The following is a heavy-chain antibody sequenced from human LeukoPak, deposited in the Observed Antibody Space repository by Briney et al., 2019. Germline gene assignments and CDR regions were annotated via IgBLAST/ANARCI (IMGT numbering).Heavy chain of an antibody. D-gene: IGHD2-2*01. CDR3: ARAGFCSTTTCYNPFDY. Sequence: GGSLRLSCAASGFTFSNYAMTWVRHAPGKGLEWVSGITDTGFATFYADSVRGRFTICRDNSRNTLYLKMDSLRAEDTAVYYCARAGFCSTTTCYNPFDYWGQGTRVTVSS. CDR1: GFTFSNYA. J-gene: IGHJ4*02. V-gene: IGHV3-23*01. CDR2: ITDTGFAT.